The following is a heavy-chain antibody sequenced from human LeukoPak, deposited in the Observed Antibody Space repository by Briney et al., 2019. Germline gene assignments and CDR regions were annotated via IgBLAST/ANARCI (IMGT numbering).Heavy chain of an antibody. J-gene: IGHJ6*02. Sequence: GGSLRLSCAASGFTFSSYSMNWVRQAPGKGLEWVSSISSSSSYIYYADSVKGRFTISRDNAKNSLYLQMNSLRAEDTAVYYCARDGYCSSTSCYTYYYYYGMDVWGQGTTVTVSS. D-gene: IGHD2-2*02. CDR1: GFTFSSYS. CDR2: ISSSSSYI. CDR3: ARDGYCSSTSCYTYYYYYGMDV. V-gene: IGHV3-21*01.